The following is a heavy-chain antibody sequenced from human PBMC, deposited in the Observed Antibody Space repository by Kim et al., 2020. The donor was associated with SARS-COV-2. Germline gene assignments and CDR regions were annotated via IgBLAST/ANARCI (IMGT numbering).Heavy chain of an antibody. J-gene: IGHJ3*02. Sequence: DSVKGRLPNARDNSTDTLYLQMNSLRAEDTSVYYCARDPGTTVTPDAFDIWGQGTMVTVSS. CDR3: ARDPGTTVTPDAFDI. D-gene: IGHD4-17*01. V-gene: IGHV3-30*07.